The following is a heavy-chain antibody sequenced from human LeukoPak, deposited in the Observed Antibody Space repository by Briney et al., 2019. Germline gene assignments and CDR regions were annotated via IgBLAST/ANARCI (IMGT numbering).Heavy chain of an antibody. D-gene: IGHD2-2*01. CDR3: AKEHDYAQRALDY. CDR2: IYSGSST. J-gene: IGHJ4*02. Sequence: GGSLRLSCAASGFTVSSNYMSWVRQAPGKGLEWVSVIYSGSSTYYADSVKGRFTISRDNSKNTLYLQMNSLRAEDTAVYYCAKEHDYAQRALDYWGQGTLVTVSS. CDR1: GFTVSSNY. V-gene: IGHV3-53*05.